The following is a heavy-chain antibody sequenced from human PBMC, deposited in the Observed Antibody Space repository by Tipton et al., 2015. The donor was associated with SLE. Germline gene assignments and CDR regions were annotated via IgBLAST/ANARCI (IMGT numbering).Heavy chain of an antibody. CDR3: ARSGGRDKKAGTTQWAFDI. J-gene: IGHJ3*02. V-gene: IGHV4-4*07. CDR1: GGSISSYY. CDR2: IYTSGST. D-gene: IGHD1-7*01. Sequence: TLSLTCTVSGGSISSYYWSWIRQPAGKGLEWIGRIYTSGSTNYNPSLKSRVTMSVDTSKNQFSLKLSSVTAADTAVYYCARSGGRDKKAGTTQWAFDIWGQGTMVTVSS.